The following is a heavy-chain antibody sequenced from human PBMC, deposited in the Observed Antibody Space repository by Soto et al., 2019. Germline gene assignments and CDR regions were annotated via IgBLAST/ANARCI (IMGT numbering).Heavy chain of an antibody. D-gene: IGHD4-17*01. V-gene: IGHV4-39*01. CDR3: VSRRTTVPTQAYFDY. Sequence: SETLSLTCTVSGGSVTNSSYYWGWIRQSPGKGLEWIESVYYRGRSYSKSSVKSRVTISVDTSKNRFSLSLNSVTATDTAVYFCVSRRTTVPTQAYFDYWGPGALVTVSA. CDR1: GGSVTNSSYY. J-gene: IGHJ4*02. CDR2: VYYRGRS.